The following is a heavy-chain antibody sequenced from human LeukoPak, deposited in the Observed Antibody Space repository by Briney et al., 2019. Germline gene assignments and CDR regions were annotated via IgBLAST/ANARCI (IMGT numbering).Heavy chain of an antibody. J-gene: IGHJ6*03. Sequence: PGGSLRLSCAASGFTFSSYEMNWVRQAPGKGLEWVSYISSSGSTIYYADSVKGRFTISRDNAKNSLYLQMNSLRAEDTAVYYCARDPYSGGYGDYYYYYMDLWGQGTTVTISS. CDR3: ARDPYSGGYGDYYYYYMDL. CDR1: GFTFSSYE. V-gene: IGHV3-48*03. D-gene: IGHD1-26*01. CDR2: ISSSGSTI.